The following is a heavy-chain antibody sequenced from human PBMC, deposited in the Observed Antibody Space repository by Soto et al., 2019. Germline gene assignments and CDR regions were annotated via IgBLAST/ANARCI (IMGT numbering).Heavy chain of an antibody. Sequence: SETLSLTCTVSGGSISSGDYDWSWIRQPPGKGLEWIGYIYYSGSTYYNPSLKSRVTISVDTSKNQFSLKLSSVTAADTAVYYCARAMVVTQNWFDPWGQGTLVTVSS. CDR2: IYYSGST. V-gene: IGHV4-30-4*01. CDR1: GGSISSGDYD. CDR3: ARAMVVTQNWFDP. J-gene: IGHJ5*02. D-gene: IGHD2-21*02.